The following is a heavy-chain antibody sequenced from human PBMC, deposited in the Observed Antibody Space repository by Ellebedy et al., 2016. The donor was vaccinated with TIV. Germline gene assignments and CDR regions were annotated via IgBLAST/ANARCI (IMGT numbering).Heavy chain of an antibody. CDR1: GFTFNSYW. CDR3: VRDGAYGDYSPGYYGMDV. J-gene: IGHJ6*02. CDR2: INQDGCRI. D-gene: IGHD3-22*01. Sequence: GESLKISCAASGFTFNSYWMSWVRQAPGKGLEWVANINQDGCRIYYVDSVKGRFNISRDNAKNSVYLRMNTLRVEDTAVYHCVRDGAYGDYSPGYYGMDVWGQGTTVTVSS. V-gene: IGHV3-7*03.